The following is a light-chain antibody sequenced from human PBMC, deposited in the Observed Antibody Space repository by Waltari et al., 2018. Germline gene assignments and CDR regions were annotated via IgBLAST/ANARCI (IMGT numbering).Light chain of an antibody. CDR1: SSNIGRNT. CDR2: YNN. Sequence: QSVLTQPPSASGTPGQRVTISCSGGSSNIGRNTVNWYQHVPGTAPKLLIYYNNQLPSGVPDRFSGSMSDTSASLAISGLQSEDEATYYCSVWDDSLNGVIFGGGTNLAVL. CDR3: SVWDDSLNGVI. J-gene: IGLJ2*01. V-gene: IGLV1-44*01.